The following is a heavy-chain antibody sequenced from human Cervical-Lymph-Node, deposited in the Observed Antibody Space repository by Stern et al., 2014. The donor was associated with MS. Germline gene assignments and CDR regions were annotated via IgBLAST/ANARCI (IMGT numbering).Heavy chain of an antibody. Sequence: VQLVESGAEVKKPGASVKVSCTASGYTFSDYAISWVRQAPGQGLEWMAWISAYNGETKYAQEVQGRVSLTTDTATSTAYMELRSLRSDDTAVYYCAVLSVDADFDYWGQGTLVIVSS. J-gene: IGHJ4*02. V-gene: IGHV1-18*01. CDR2: ISAYNGET. D-gene: IGHD5-18*01. CDR3: AVLSVDADFDY. CDR1: GYTFSDYA.